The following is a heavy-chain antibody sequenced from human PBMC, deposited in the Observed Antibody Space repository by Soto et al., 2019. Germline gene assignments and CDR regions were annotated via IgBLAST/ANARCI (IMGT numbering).Heavy chain of an antibody. V-gene: IGHV3-15*01. CDR1: GFTFSDVW. CDR3: TTAPTLTRVRTRSGGFFAY. D-gene: IGHD3-10*01. CDR2: IKGKADGGTA. Sequence: EVQLVESGGGLVKPGGSLRLSCAASGFTFSDVWMNWVRQAPGKGLEWVGRIKGKADGGTADYAAPVKGRFTISRVVSKHTLYLQLKSPKTADTVAYYRTTAPTLTRVRTRSGGFFAYWDQGTLVTVSS. J-gene: IGHJ4*02.